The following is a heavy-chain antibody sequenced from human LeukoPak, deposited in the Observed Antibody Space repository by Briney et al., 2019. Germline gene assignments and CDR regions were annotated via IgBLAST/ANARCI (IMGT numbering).Heavy chain of an antibody. CDR1: GFTFSSYA. CDR3: SSKILTGYYMGYFDY. J-gene: IGHJ4*02. V-gene: IGHV3-23*01. D-gene: IGHD3-9*01. Sequence: GGSLRLSCAASGFTFSSYAMSRVRQAPGKGLEWVSAISGSGGSTYYADSVKGRFTISSDNSKNTLYLQMNSLRAEDTAVYYCSSKILTGYYMGYFDYWGQGTLVTVSS. CDR2: ISGSGGST.